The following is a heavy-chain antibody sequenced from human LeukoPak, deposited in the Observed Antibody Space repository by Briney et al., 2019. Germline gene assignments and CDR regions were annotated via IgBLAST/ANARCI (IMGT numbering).Heavy chain of an antibody. V-gene: IGHV3-30*04. CDR2: ISYGGRNK. J-gene: IGHJ4*02. CDR1: GFTFSSYA. CDR3: ARDSGWYYFDY. D-gene: IGHD6-19*01. Sequence: GGSLRLFCAASGFTFSSYAMHWVRQAPGKGLEWGAVISYGGRNKYYADYVKGRFTIARDNSKNTLYLQMNSLRAEDTAVYYCARDSGWYYFDYWGQGTLVTVSS.